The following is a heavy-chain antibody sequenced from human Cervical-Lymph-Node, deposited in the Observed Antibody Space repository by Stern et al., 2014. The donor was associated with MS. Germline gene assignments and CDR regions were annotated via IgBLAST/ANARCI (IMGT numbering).Heavy chain of an antibody. CDR1: GASISGYY. V-gene: IGHV4-59*01. D-gene: IGHD4-17*01. CDR2: IYYSGTT. J-gene: IGHJ4*02. Sequence: QLQLQESGPGLVKPSETLSLTCTVSGASISGYYWSWIRPTPGKGLEWIGYIYYSGTTNCNPSLKSRVPISIDTSKNQFSLKLNSVTAADTAVYYCARSGYGDHFDFWGQGTLVIVSS. CDR3: ARSGYGDHFDF.